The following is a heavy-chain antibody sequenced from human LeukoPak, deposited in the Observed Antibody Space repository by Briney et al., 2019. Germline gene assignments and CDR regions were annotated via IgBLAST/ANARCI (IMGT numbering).Heavy chain of an antibody. J-gene: IGHJ3*02. Sequence: PSQTLSLTRTDPGASISSYYWSCIRHPPGNGLKWIGYIYYSGPTNYNPSLKSRVTISVDTSKNQFSLKLSSVTAADTAVYYCAREGRLLWFGESTADAFDIWGQGTMVTVSS. CDR2: IYYSGPT. D-gene: IGHD3-10*01. V-gene: IGHV4-59*01. CDR1: GASISSYY. CDR3: AREGRLLWFGESTADAFDI.